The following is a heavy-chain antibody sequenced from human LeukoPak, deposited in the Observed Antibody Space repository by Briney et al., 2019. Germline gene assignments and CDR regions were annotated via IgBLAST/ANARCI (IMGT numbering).Heavy chain of an antibody. J-gene: IGHJ5*02. CDR1: GGSISGYY. Sequence: PSETLSLTCTVSGGSISGYYWSWVRQPAGKGLELIGRIYTSEFTNYNPSLKSRVVMSVDTSKNQFSLKLNSVTAADTAVYYRARALSRSSSWEFDPWGQGILVTVSS. V-gene: IGHV4-4*07. CDR2: IYTSEFT. CDR3: ARALSRSSSWEFDP. D-gene: IGHD6-13*01.